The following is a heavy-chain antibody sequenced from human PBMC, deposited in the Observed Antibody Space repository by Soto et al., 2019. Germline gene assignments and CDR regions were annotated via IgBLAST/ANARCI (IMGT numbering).Heavy chain of an antibody. Sequence: EVQLVESGGGLVKPGGSLRLSCAASGFTFSSYSMNWVRQAPGKGLEWVSSISSSSSYIYYADSVKGRFTISRDNAKNSLYLQMNSLRAEDTAVYYCARAVVVTAIQHYYYGMDVWGQGTTVTVSS. CDR3: ARAVVVTAIQHYYYGMDV. D-gene: IGHD2-21*02. CDR2: ISSSSSYI. CDR1: GFTFSSYS. J-gene: IGHJ6*02. V-gene: IGHV3-21*01.